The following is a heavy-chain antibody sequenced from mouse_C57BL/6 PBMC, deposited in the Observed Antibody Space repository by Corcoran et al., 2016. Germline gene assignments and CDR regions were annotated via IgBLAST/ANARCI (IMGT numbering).Heavy chain of an antibody. CDR3: AIDCNFSMDD. CDR2: IYPRSGNT. J-gene: IGHJ4*01. D-gene: IGHD2-1*01. CDR1: GYTFTSYG. Sequence: QVQLQQSGAELARPGASVKLSCKASGYTFTSYGISWVKQRTGQGLEWIGEIYPRSGNTYYNEKFKGKATLTADKSSSTAYMDLRILTSEDSAVYFCAIDCNFSMDDLGPGTAVTVSS. V-gene: IGHV1-81*01.